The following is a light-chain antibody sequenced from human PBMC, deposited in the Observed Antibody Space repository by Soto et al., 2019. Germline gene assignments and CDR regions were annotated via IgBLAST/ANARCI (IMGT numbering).Light chain of an antibody. CDR1: QGISSL. Sequence: EIVLTQSPATLSVSQGERATLSCRASQGISSLLAWYQQKPGQAPRLLIYAASTRAAGIPARFSGSGSGTDFTLTISSLQSEDFAVYYCQQYYDWPITFGQGTRLEIK. V-gene: IGKV3-15*01. J-gene: IGKJ5*01. CDR3: QQYYDWPIT. CDR2: AAS.